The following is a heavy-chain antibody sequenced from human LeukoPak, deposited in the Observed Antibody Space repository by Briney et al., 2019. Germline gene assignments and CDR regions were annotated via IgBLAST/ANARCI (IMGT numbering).Heavy chain of an antibody. J-gene: IGHJ6*04. Sequence: GGSLRLSCAASGFTFSSYSMNWVRQAPGKGLEWVSSISSRSSYIYYADSVKGRFTISRDNAKNSLYLQMNSLRAEDTAVYYCARVVLWFGGSDVWGKGTTVTVSS. D-gene: IGHD3-10*01. CDR3: ARVVLWFGGSDV. V-gene: IGHV3-21*01. CDR2: ISSRSSYI. CDR1: GFTFSSYS.